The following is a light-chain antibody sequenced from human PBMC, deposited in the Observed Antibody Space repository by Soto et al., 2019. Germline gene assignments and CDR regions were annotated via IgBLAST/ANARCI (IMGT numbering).Light chain of an antibody. V-gene: IGLV2-14*01. CDR2: EVS. Sequence: QSALTQPASVSGSPGQSITISCTGTSSDVGGYNYVSWYQQHPGKAPKLMIYEVSNRPSGVSNRFSGYKSGNTASLTISGLQAEDEADYYCSSYTSNSTLVLGGGAKLTV. CDR3: SSYTSNSTLV. J-gene: IGLJ2*01. CDR1: SSDVGGYNY.